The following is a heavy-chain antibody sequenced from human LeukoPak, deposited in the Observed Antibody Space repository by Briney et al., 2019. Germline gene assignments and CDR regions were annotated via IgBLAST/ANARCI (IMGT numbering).Heavy chain of an antibody. Sequence: SVKVSCKASGYNFTGYYLHWVRQAPGQGLEWMGGIIPIFGTANYAQKFQGRVTITADKSTSTAYMELSSLRSEDTAVYYCARGSRPVYNLLTGKRYFDYWGQGTLLTVSS. CDR1: GYNFTGYY. CDR2: IIPIFGTA. J-gene: IGHJ4*02. D-gene: IGHD3-9*01. CDR3: ARGSRPVYNLLTGKRYFDY. V-gene: IGHV1-69*06.